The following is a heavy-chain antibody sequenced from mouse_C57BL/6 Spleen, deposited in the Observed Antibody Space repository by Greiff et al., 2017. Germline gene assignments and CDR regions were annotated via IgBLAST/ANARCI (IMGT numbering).Heavy chain of an antibody. Sequence: QVQLQQSGAELMKPGASVKLSCKATGYTFTGYWIEWVKQRPGHGLEWIGEILPGSGSTNYNEKFKGKATITADTSSNTAYMQLSSLTTEESAIYYGGRKRGLLLDYWGQGTTRTVSS. CDR3: GRKRGLLLDY. D-gene: IGHD2-10*01. CDR2: ILPGSGST. J-gene: IGHJ2*01. CDR1: GYTFTGYW. V-gene: IGHV1-9*01.